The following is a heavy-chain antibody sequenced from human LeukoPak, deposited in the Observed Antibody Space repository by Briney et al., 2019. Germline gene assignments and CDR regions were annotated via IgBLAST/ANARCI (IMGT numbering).Heavy chain of an antibody. Sequence: GASVKVSCKVSGYTLTELSMHWVRQAPGKGLEWMGGFDPEDGETIYAQKFQGRVTMTEDTSTDTAYMELSSLRSEDTAVYYCATDPWEPKDFWFDPWGQGTLVTVSS. CDR1: GYTLTELS. J-gene: IGHJ5*02. CDR2: FDPEDGET. D-gene: IGHD1-26*01. V-gene: IGHV1-24*01. CDR3: ATDPWEPKDFWFDP.